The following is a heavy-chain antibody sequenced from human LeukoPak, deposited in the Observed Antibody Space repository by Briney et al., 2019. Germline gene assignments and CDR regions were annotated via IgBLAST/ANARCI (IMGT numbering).Heavy chain of an antibody. CDR1: GFTFSNYA. CDR2: INGACTNT. Sequence: GGSLRLSCAASGFTFSNYAMTCVRQAPGRGLEWVSTINGACTNTYSADPVKSRFTISRDDSTRTLYLQLRSLRAEDTAIYYCARSQWLNRYWFFDLWGRGTLITVSS. CDR3: ARSQWLNRYWFFDL. D-gene: IGHD6-19*01. J-gene: IGHJ2*01. V-gene: IGHV3-23*01.